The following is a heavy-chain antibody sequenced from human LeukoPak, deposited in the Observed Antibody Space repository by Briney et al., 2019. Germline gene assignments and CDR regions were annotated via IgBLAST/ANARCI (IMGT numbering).Heavy chain of an antibody. Sequence: SETLSLTCAVYGGSFSSYYWSWIRQPPGKGLEWIGEINHSGSTNYNPSLKSRVTISVDTSKNQFSLKLSSVTAADTAVYYCCGYSSGWVAFDIWGQGTIVTVSS. D-gene: IGHD6-19*01. V-gene: IGHV4-34*01. CDR2: INHSGST. CDR3: CGYSSGWVAFDI. CDR1: GGSFSSYY. J-gene: IGHJ3*02.